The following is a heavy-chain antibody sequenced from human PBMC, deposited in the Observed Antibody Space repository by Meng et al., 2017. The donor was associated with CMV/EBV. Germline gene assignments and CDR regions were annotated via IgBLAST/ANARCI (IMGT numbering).Heavy chain of an antibody. CDR2: ISSSSSTI. CDR3: ARDFVLGQWLAPLDR. D-gene: IGHD6-19*01. CDR1: GFTFSRYN. J-gene: IGHJ4*02. Sequence: SCATSGFTFSRYNMNWVRQAPGKGLEGISYISSSSSTIYYADSVKGRFTISRDNARNSLYLQMDSLTAEDTVVYYCARDFVLGQWLAPLDRWGQGTLVTVSS. V-gene: IGHV3-48*04.